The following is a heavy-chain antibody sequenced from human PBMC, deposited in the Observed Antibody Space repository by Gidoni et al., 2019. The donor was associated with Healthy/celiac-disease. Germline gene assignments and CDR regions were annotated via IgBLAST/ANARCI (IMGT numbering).Heavy chain of an antibody. J-gene: IGHJ3*02. CDR2: IYWDDDK. CDR3: AHRDPTSGRSGGAFDI. V-gene: IGHV2-5*02. CDR1: GFSLRTSGVG. D-gene: IGHD2-8*02. Sequence: QITLKESGPTLVKPTQTLTLTCTFSGFSLRTSGVGVGWIRQPPGKALEWLALIYWDDDKRYTPSLKSRLTITKDTSKNQVVLTMTNMDPVDTATYYCAHRDPTSGRSGGAFDIWGQGTMVTVSS.